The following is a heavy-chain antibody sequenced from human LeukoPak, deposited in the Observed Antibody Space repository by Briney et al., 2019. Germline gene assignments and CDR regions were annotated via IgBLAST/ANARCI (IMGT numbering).Heavy chain of an antibody. Sequence: GGSLRLSCAASGFTFNNYAMNWVRQAPGKGLDWVSSISGGGETTYYADSAKGRFTISRDNSQNTLYLQMNSLRAEDTAVYYCARDYADYVGYFFFDYWGQGTLVTVSS. D-gene: IGHD4-17*01. CDR3: ARDYADYVGYFFFDY. CDR2: ISGGGETT. J-gene: IGHJ4*02. V-gene: IGHV3-23*01. CDR1: GFTFNNYA.